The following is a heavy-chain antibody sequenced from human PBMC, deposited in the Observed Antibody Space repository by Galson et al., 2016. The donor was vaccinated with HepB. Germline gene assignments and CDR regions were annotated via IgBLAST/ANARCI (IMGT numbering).Heavy chain of an antibody. D-gene: IGHD6-19*01. CDR3: ARAGSSGWFLNYYSDY. CDR2: ISSSRSPI. V-gene: IGHV3-48*02. CDR1: GFTLSSYY. Sequence: SLRLSCAVSGFTLSSYYMNWVRQAPGKGLEWVSYISSSRSPIYYADSVKGRFSISRDDAKNSVYLQMNSLRDEDTAVSYCARAGSSGWFLNYYSDYWGQGTLVAGSS. J-gene: IGHJ4*02.